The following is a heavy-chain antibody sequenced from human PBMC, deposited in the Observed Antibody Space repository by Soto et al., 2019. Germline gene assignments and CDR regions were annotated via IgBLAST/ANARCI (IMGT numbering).Heavy chain of an antibody. CDR2: INHSGST. CDR3: ARARYYYGSGSIPPNY. D-gene: IGHD3-10*01. CDR1: GGSFSGYY. V-gene: IGHV4-34*01. Sequence: QVQLQQWGAGLLKPSETLSLTRAVYGGSFSGYYWSWIRQPPGKGLEWIGEINHSGSTNYNPSLTSRVTISVDTSKNQFSLTLSSVPAADTAAYYCARARYYYGSGSIPPNYWGQGTLVTVSS. J-gene: IGHJ4*02.